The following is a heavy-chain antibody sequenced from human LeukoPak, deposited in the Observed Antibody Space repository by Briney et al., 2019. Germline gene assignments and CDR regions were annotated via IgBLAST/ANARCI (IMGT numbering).Heavy chain of an antibody. V-gene: IGHV1-2*02. J-gene: IGHJ4*02. Sequence: ASVTVSCKSSGYSFIDYYIHWVRQAPGQGLAWMGWINPNSGGSNSAQKFHGRVTMTRDTSLNTVYMQLSGLTSDDTALYYRARDRVVTAVRNHFHYWGQGTLVTVSS. CDR2: INPNSGGS. CDR1: GYSFIDYY. CDR3: ARDRVVTAVRNHFHY. D-gene: IGHD2-21*02.